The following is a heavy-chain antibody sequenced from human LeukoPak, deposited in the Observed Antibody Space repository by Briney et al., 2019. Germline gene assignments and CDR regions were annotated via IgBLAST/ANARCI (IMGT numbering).Heavy chain of an antibody. D-gene: IGHD3-22*01. V-gene: IGHV4-4*07. CDR1: GGSISSYY. Sequence: SETLSLTCTVSGGSISSYYWSWIRQPAGKGLEWIGRIYTSGSTNYNPSLKSRVTISVDTSKNQFSLKLSSVTAADTAVYYCARRDYYDSSGYYGYWGQGTLVTVSS. CDR2: IYTSGST. J-gene: IGHJ4*02. CDR3: ARRDYYDSSGYYGY.